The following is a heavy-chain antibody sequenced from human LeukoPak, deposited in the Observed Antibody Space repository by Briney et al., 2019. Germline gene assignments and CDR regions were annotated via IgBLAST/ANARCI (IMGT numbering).Heavy chain of an antibody. J-gene: IGHJ4*02. CDR3: ARELRFLEWSQYDY. CDR1: GYTFTSYG. V-gene: IGHV1-18*01. Sequence: ASVKVSCKASGYTFTSYGISWVRQAPGQGLEWMGWISAYNGNTNYAQKLQGRVTMTTDTSTSTAYMELRSLRSDDTAVYYCARELRFLEWSQYDYWGQGTLVTVSS. CDR2: ISAYNGNT. D-gene: IGHD3-3*01.